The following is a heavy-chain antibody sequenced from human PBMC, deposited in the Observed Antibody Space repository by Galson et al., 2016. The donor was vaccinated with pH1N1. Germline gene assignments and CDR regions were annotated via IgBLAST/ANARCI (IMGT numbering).Heavy chain of an antibody. CDR2: LYPGDSDT. V-gene: IGHV5-51*01. J-gene: IGHJ4*02. CDR3: ARRGINGTDF. Sequence: QSGAEVKKSGESLKISCKGSGYSFKRYWIAWVRQMPGKGLEWMGILYPGDSDTRYSPSFPGQVIMSADKSISTALLQWSSLNASDTAMYYCARRGINGTDFWGQGTLVTVSS. D-gene: IGHD1/OR15-1a*01. CDR1: GYSFKRYW.